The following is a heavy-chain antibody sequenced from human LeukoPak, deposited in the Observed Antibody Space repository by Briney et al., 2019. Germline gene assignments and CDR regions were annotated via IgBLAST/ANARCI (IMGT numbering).Heavy chain of an antibody. D-gene: IGHD4-17*01. CDR1: GFTFSTYA. Sequence: SGGSLRLSCIASGFTFSTYAMMWVRQTQGKGLEWVSAITAGSDTAQYADSVKGRFTISRDDSQHTLFLQMNSLRAEDTAVYYCARDPNGNYIGAFDMWGPGTMVTVSS. CDR2: ITAGSDTA. V-gene: IGHV3-23*01. CDR3: ARDPNGNYIGAFDM. J-gene: IGHJ3*02.